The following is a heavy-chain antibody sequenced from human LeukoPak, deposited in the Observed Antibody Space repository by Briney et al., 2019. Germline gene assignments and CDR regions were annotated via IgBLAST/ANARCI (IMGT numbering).Heavy chain of an antibody. CDR2: IFHSGST. D-gene: IGHD2-21*01. Sequence: SDTLSLTCTVSGYSITSGQYWGWIRQPPEKGLEWIGTIFHSGSTYYNPSLKSRVTISVDTSKNQFSLKLNSVTAADTAVYFCARVGYYPDYYMDVWGKGTTVTVSS. V-gene: IGHV4-38-2*02. CDR1: GYSITSGQY. CDR3: ARVGYYPDYYMDV. J-gene: IGHJ6*03.